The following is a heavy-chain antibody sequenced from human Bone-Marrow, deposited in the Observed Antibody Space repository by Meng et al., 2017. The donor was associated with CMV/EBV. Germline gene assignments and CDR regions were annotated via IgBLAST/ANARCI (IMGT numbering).Heavy chain of an antibody. Sequence: ASVKVSCKASGGTFSSYAISWVRQAPGQGLEWMGWISGYNGDRHYAQKFQGRVSMTTDTSTNTAYLELRGLRSDDTAVYYCARDSSSWYYYYYGMDVWGQGNPVNVSS. CDR3: ARDSSSWYYYYYGMDV. D-gene: IGHD6-13*01. CDR1: GGTFSSYA. V-gene: IGHV1-18*01. CDR2: ISGYNGDR. J-gene: IGHJ6*02.